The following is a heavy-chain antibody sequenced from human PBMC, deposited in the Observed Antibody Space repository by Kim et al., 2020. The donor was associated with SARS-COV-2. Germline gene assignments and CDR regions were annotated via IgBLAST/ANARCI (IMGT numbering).Heavy chain of an antibody. CDR2: ITSDGGST. D-gene: IGHD6-19*01. V-gene: IGHV3-64D*09. Sequence: GGSLRLSCSASGFTFSSYAMHWVRQAPGKGLEYVSAITSDGGSTYYADSVKGRFTISRDNSKNTLHLQMSSLRAEDTAMYYCAVSSGGWYSYWGQGTLVT. J-gene: IGHJ4*02. CDR3: AVSSGGWYSY. CDR1: GFTFSSYA.